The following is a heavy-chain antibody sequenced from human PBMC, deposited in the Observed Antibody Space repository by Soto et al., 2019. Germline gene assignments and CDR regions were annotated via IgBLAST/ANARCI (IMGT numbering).Heavy chain of an antibody. Sequence: GGSLRLSCAASGFTFSSYEMNWVRQAPGKGLEWVSYISSSGSTIYYADSVKGRFTISRDNAKNSLYLQVNSLRAEDTAVYYCARDHSGWYDLDYWGQGTLVTVSS. CDR3: ARDHSGWYDLDY. CDR1: GFTFSSYE. CDR2: ISSSGSTI. V-gene: IGHV3-48*03. D-gene: IGHD6-19*01. J-gene: IGHJ4*02.